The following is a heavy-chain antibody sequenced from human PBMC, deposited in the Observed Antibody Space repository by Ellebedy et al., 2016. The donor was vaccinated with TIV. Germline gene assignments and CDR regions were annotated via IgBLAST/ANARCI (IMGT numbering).Heavy chain of an antibody. Sequence: LSLTCAASEFPVSSNYINWVRQAPGKGLEWVSVIYSGGSTYYADSVKGRFTISRDNSKNTLYLHMNSLRAEDTAVYYCASRSYEYYYYGMDVWGQGTTVTVSS. J-gene: IGHJ6*02. CDR3: ASRSYEYYYYGMDV. CDR1: EFPVSSNY. V-gene: IGHV3-53*01. D-gene: IGHD3-16*01. CDR2: IYSGGST.